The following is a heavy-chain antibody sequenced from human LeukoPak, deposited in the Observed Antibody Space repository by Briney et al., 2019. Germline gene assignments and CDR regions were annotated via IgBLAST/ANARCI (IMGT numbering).Heavy chain of an antibody. CDR1: GYTFTSHH. CDR2: MNPNSGNT. CDR3: AGSTVTRLAEYFQH. J-gene: IGHJ1*01. V-gene: IGHV1-8*01. D-gene: IGHD4-17*01. Sequence: ASVKVSCKASGYTFTSHHINWVRQAAGQGLEWMGWMNPNSGNTAYAQKFQGRVTMTWDTSINTAYMELGSLRSEDTAVYYCAGSTVTRLAEYFQHWGQGTLVTVSS.